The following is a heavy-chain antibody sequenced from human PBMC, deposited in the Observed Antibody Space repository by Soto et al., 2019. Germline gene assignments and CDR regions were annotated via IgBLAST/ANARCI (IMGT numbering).Heavy chain of an antibody. Sequence: EVPLVESGGGLVQPGGSLRLSCAASGFTFSSYWMSWVRQAPGKGLEWVANIKQDGSEKYYVDSVKGRFTISRDNAKNSLYLQMNSLRAEDTAVYYCARVAYCGGDCYSGWFDPWGQGTLVTVSS. CDR1: GFTFSSYW. CDR3: ARVAYCGGDCYSGWFDP. CDR2: IKQDGSEK. D-gene: IGHD2-21*02. J-gene: IGHJ5*02. V-gene: IGHV3-7*01.